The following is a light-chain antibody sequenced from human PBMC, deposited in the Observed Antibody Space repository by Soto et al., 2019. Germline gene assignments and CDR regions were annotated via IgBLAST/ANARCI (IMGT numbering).Light chain of an antibody. CDR1: QSVSNSY. CDR2: DAS. V-gene: IGKV3-20*01. Sequence: EIVLTQSPGTLSLSPGERATLSCRASQSVSNSYLAWYQQKPGQAPRLLIYDASSRATGIPDRFSGSGSGTDFTLTISRLEPEEVAVSYCQQYGSSPGLFTFGPGTKVDIK. CDR3: QQYGSSPGLFT. J-gene: IGKJ3*01.